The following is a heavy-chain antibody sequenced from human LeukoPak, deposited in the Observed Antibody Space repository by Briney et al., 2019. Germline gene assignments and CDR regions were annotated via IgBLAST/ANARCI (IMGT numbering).Heavy chain of an antibody. J-gene: IGHJ6*02. CDR2: INPNSGGT. D-gene: IGHD2-8*02. CDR1: GYTFTGYY. CDR3: ARAVVRVGYYYYGMDV. Sequence: ASVKVSCKASGYTFTGYYMHWVRQAPGQGLEWMGWINPNSGGTNYAQKFQGRVTMTRDTSISTAYMELSSLRSEDTAVYYCARAVVRVGYYYYGMDVWGQGTTVTVSS. V-gene: IGHV1-2*02.